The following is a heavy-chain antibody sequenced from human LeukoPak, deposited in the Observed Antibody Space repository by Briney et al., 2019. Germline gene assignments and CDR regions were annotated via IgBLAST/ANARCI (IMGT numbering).Heavy chain of an antibody. CDR3: AKAARGWYQSYMDV. CDR1: GFTFSSYA. CDR2: ISYDGSNK. Sequence: GGSLRLSCAASGFTFSSYAMHWVRQAPGKGLEWVAVISYDGSNKYYADSVKGRFTISRDNSKNTLYLQMNSLRAEDTAVYYCAKAARGWYQSYMDVWGKGTTVTVSS. V-gene: IGHV3-30*04. D-gene: IGHD6-19*01. J-gene: IGHJ6*03.